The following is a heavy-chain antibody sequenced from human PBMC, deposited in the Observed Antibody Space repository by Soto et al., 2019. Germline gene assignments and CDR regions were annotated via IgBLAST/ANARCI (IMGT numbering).Heavy chain of an antibody. CDR1: GGSFSGYY. CDR2: INHSGST. V-gene: IGHV4-34*01. CDR3: ARDKITGLFDY. J-gene: IGHJ4*02. Sequence: QVQLQQWGAGLLKPSETLSLTCAVYGGSFSGYYWTWIRQPPGTGLEWIGEINHSGSTNYNPSLKSRVPISVDTSKNQFSLTPTSVTAADTAVYYCARDKITGLFDYWGQGTLVTVSS. D-gene: IGHD2-8*02.